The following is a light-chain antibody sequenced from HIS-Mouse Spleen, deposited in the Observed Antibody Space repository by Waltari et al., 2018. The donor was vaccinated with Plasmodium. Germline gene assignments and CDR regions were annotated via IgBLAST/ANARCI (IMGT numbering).Light chain of an antibody. Sequence: IVMTQSPATLTVSPGERASLACRASQSVSSNLAWYQQKPGQAPRLLIYVASSRATGIPARFSGSGSGTEFTLTISSMQSEDFAVYYCQQYNNWPPWTFGQGTKVEIK. J-gene: IGKJ1*01. CDR1: QSVSSN. V-gene: IGKV3-15*01. CDR3: QQYNNWPPWT. CDR2: VAS.